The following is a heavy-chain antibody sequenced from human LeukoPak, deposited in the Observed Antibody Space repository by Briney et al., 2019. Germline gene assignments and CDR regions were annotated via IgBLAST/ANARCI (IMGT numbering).Heavy chain of an antibody. CDR3: AKPRRGYYDSSGYTSPFDY. Sequence: GGSLRLSCAASGFTFSSYAMSWVRQAPGQGLDCVSAISGSGGSTYYADSVKGRFTISRDNSKNTLYLQMNSLSAEDTAVYYCAKPRRGYYDSSGYTSPFDYWGQGTLVTVSS. D-gene: IGHD3-22*01. V-gene: IGHV3-23*01. CDR2: ISGSGGST. J-gene: IGHJ4*02. CDR1: GFTFSSYA.